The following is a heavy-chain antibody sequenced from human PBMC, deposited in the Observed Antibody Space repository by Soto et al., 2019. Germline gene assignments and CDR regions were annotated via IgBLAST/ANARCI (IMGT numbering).Heavy chain of an antibody. CDR2: VYYSWST. V-gene: IGHV4-59*01. J-gene: IGHJ4*02. D-gene: IGHD1-26*01. CDR3: AGGRLSLGGSGEVGYYFDY. CDR1: GGSINYYY. Sequence: QVQLQESGPGLVKPSETLSLTCTVSGGSINYYYWSWIRQPPGKGLEWIGYVYYSWSTNYNPSPKSRVTISLDASKNHFSLKLSSVAAADTAVYYCAGGRLSLGGSGEVGYYFDYWGQGTLVTVSS.